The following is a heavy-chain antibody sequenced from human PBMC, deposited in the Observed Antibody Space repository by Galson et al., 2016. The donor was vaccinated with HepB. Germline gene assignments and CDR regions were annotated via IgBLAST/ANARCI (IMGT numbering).Heavy chain of an antibody. CDR1: GFTFGTYG. Sequence: SLRLSCAASGFTFGTYGMHWVRQAPGKGLEWVALIWHDGSNKYYADSVKGRFTISRDNPKNTLYLQMNSLKVEDTAVYYCAREMHVAAAAAFDFWGRGTLVTVSS. CDR3: AREMHVAAAAAFDF. D-gene: IGHD6-13*01. J-gene: IGHJ4*02. CDR2: IWHDGSNK. V-gene: IGHV3-33*01.